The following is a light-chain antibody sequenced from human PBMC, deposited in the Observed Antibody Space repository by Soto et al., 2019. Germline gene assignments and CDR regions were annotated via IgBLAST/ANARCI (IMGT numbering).Light chain of an antibody. CDR1: QGISSW. Sequence: DIQMTQSPSSVSASVGDRVTITCRASQGISSWLAWYQRKPGRAPKLLIYAASRLQAGVPLRFSGSGSGTDFTLTISDLQPEDFATYYCQQPNSYPLTFGGGTKVEIK. J-gene: IGKJ4*01. V-gene: IGKV1D-12*01. CDR2: AAS. CDR3: QQPNSYPLT.